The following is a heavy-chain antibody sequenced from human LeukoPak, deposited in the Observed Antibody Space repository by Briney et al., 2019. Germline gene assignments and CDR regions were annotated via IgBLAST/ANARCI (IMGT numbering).Heavy chain of an antibody. D-gene: IGHD6-13*01. CDR1: GFTFSSYG. CDR2: IWYDGSNK. CDR3: ARDHAYSSSCLDY. J-gene: IGHJ4*02. Sequence: GSLRLSCAASGFTFSSYGMHWFRQAPGKGLEWVAVIWYDGSNKYYADSVKGRFTISRDNSKNTLYLQMNSLRAEDTAVYYCARDHAYSSSCLDYWGQGTLVTVSS. V-gene: IGHV3-33*01.